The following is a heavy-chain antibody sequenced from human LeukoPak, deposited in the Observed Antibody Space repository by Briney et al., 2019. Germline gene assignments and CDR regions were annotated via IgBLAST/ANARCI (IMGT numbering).Heavy chain of an antibody. D-gene: IGHD6-19*01. CDR2: ISSSSSYI. CDR3: ARATVAGTGLFDY. CDR1: GFTFSSYS. V-gene: IGHV3-21*01. J-gene: IGHJ4*02. Sequence: GGSLRLSCAASGFTFSSYSMNWVRQAPGKGLEWVSSISSSSSYIYYADSVKGRFTISRDNAKNSLYLQMNSLRAEDTAVYYCARATVAGTGLFDYWGQGTLVTVSS.